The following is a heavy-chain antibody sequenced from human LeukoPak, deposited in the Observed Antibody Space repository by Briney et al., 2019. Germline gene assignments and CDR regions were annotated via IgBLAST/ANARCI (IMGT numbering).Heavy chain of an antibody. D-gene: IGHD3-10*01. J-gene: IGHJ4*02. CDR1: GFTFSSYS. CDR3: ARDRLYYYGSGSYSSF. CDR2: ISSSSSYI. Sequence: GGSLRLSCAASGFTFSSYSMNWVRQAPGKGLEWVSSISSSSSYIYHADSVKGRFTISRDNAKNSLYLQMNSLRAEDTAVYYCARDRLYYYGSGSYSSFWGQGTLVTVSS. V-gene: IGHV3-21*01.